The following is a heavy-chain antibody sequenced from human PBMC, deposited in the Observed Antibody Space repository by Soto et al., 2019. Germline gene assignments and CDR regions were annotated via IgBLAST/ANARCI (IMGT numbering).Heavy chain of an antibody. D-gene: IGHD3-10*01. V-gene: IGHV4-34*01. Sequence: PXETLCLTCAVDGVSLSGYYWSWIRQPPGKGLEWVGEINHSGSTNYNPSLKSRVTISVDTSKNQFSLKLSSVTAADTAVYYCARMSRRLLWFGEYGMDVWGQGTTVTVSS. J-gene: IGHJ6*02. CDR2: INHSGST. CDR1: GVSLSGYY. CDR3: ARMSRRLLWFGEYGMDV.